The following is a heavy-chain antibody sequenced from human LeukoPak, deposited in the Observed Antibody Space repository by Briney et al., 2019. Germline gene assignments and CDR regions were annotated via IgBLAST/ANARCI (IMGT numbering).Heavy chain of an antibody. CDR2: IIPIFGTA. Sequence: GSSVKVSCKASGGTFSSYAISWVRQAPGRGLEWMGGIIPIFGTANYAQKFQGRVTITADESTSTAYMELSSLRSEDTAVYYCARLGYCSGGSCPAVKDYWGQGTLVTVSS. CDR1: GGTFSSYA. D-gene: IGHD2-15*01. V-gene: IGHV1-69*01. CDR3: ARLGYCSGGSCPAVKDY. J-gene: IGHJ4*02.